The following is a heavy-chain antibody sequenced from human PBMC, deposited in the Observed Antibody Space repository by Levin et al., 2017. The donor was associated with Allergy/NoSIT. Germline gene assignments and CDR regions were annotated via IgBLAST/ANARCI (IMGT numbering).Heavy chain of an antibody. CDR1: GGSISSSY. D-gene: IGHD3-22*01. Sequence: PSQTLSLTCTVSGGSISSSYWSWIRQPPGKGLEWIGFIYYSGSPNYNPSLKSRVTISVDTSKNQFSLRLSSVTAADTAVYYCARMLYDTSGYYSHFDYWGQGTLVTVSS. CDR3: ARMLYDTSGYYSHFDY. CDR2: IYYSGSP. V-gene: IGHV4-59*01. J-gene: IGHJ4*02.